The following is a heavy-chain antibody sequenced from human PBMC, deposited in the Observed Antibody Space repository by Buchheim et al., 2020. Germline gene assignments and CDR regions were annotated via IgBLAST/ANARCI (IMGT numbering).Heavy chain of an antibody. V-gene: IGHV4-61*02. Sequence: QVQLQESGPGLVKPSQTLSLTCTVSGGSISSGSDYWSWIRQPAGKGLEWIGHMYTSGSTNYNPSLKSRVTISVVTSQNQFSLKLTSVTAADTAVYYCARDWPIFGVLGYYAMDVWGQGTT. CDR2: MYTSGST. CDR3: ARDWPIFGVLGYYAMDV. CDR1: GGSISSGSDY. J-gene: IGHJ6*02. D-gene: IGHD3-3*01.